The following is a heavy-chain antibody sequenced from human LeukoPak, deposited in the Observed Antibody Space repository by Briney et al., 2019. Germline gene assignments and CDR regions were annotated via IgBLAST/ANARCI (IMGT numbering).Heavy chain of an antibody. CDR3: ARDRYGDYGDY. CDR2: INPSGGST. Sequence: GASVKGSCKASGYTFTSYYMYWVRQAPGQGLEWMGIINPSGGSTSYAQKFQGRVTMTRDTSTSTVYMELSSLRSEDTAVYYCARDRYGDYGDYWGQGTLVTVSS. D-gene: IGHD4-17*01. CDR1: GYTFTSYY. J-gene: IGHJ4*02. V-gene: IGHV1-46*01.